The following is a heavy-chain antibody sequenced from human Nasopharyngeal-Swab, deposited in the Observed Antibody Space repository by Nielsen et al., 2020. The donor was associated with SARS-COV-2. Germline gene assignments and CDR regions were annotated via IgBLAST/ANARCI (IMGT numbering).Heavy chain of an antibody. CDR2: ISGSGDTT. CDR3: AKAPYLRGLDV. J-gene: IGHJ6*02. V-gene: IGHV3-23*01. CDR1: GFTFSSYA. D-gene: IGHD2-21*01. Sequence: GGSLRLSCAASGFTFSSYAMSWVRQAPGKGLEWVSIISGSGDTTYYADSVNDRFTISRGNSKNTLYLQMNSLRVEDTALYYCAKAPYLRGLDVWGQGTTVTVSS.